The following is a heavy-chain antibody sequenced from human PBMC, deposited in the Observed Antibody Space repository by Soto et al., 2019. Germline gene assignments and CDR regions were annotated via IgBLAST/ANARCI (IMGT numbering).Heavy chain of an antibody. CDR3: ARVTAGSSDFDY. V-gene: IGHV1-8*01. CDR2: LNPKSGNT. D-gene: IGHD3-10*01. Sequence: ASVKVSCKASGYSFTKFDINWVRQAPGQGLEWMGWLNPKSGNTGYAQNLQGRVTMTRDTSMSTAYMELTSLTSADTALYYCARVTAGSSDFDYWGQGTLVTVSS. J-gene: IGHJ4*02. CDR1: GYSFTKFD.